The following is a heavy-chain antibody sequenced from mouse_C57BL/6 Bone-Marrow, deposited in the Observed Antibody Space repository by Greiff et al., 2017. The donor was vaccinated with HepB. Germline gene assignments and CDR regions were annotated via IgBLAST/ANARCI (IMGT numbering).Heavy chain of an antibody. D-gene: IGHD4-1*01. Sequence: QVQLQQPGAELVKPGASVKMSCKASGYTFTSYWITWVKQRPGQGLEWIGDIYPGSGSTNYNEKFKSKATLTVYTSSSTAYMQLSSLTSEDSAVYYCARPNWDGGFAYWGQGTLVTVSA. J-gene: IGHJ3*01. CDR2: IYPGSGST. CDR1: GYTFTSYW. V-gene: IGHV1-55*01. CDR3: ARPNWDGGFAY.